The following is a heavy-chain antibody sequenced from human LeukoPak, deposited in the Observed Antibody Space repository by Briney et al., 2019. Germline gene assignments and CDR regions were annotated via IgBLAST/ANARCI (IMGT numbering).Heavy chain of an antibody. Sequence: ASVKASCKASGYTFTSYYIHGVRQAPGHGPDWMGYINPRNGATNYSQKFQGRLTMTRDTSISTAYMEVSSLKSDDTAVYYCARDPCDTGGSYDSWGQGTLPTVSS. V-gene: IGHV1-2*02. CDR2: INPRNGAT. D-gene: IGHD2-8*02. CDR1: GYTFTSYY. CDR3: ARDPCDTGGSYDS. J-gene: IGHJ5*01.